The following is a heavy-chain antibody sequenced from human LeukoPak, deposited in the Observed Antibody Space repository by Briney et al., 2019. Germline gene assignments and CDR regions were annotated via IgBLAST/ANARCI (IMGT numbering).Heavy chain of an antibody. CDR1: GYSISSGYY. CDR2: IYHSGST. V-gene: IGHV4-38-2*02. J-gene: IGHJ3*02. D-gene: IGHD5-12*01. CDR3: ARAVGYSGYDRDAFDI. Sequence: SETLSLTCTVSGYSISSGYYWGWIRQPQGKGLEWIGSIYHSGSTYYNPSLKSRVTISVDTSKNQFSLKLSSVTAADTAVYYCARAVGYSGYDRDAFDIWGQGTMVTVSS.